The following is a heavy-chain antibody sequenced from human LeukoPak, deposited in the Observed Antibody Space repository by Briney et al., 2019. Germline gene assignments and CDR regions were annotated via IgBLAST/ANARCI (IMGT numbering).Heavy chain of an antibody. J-gene: IGHJ5*02. Sequence: SETLSLTCTVSGGSINSYYWSWIRQPPGKGLEWIGYIYYSGSTNYNPSLTSRVTISVDTSKNQFSLKLSSVTAADTAVYYCARVVVVAATWFDPWGQGTLVTVSS. D-gene: IGHD2-15*01. CDR2: IYYSGST. V-gene: IGHV4-59*01. CDR1: GGSINSYY. CDR3: ARVVVVAATWFDP.